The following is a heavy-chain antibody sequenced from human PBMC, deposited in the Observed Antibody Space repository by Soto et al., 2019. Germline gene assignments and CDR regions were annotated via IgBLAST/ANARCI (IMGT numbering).Heavy chain of an antibody. CDR3: AKGSPLGYCSSTSCYPHYYYYGMDV. D-gene: IGHD2-2*01. J-gene: IGHJ6*02. CDR1: GYTFTGYY. CDR2: INPNSGGT. Sequence: ASVKVSCKASGYTFTGYYMHWVRQAPGQGLEWMGWINPNSGGTNYAQKFQGWVTMTRDTSISTAYMELSRLRSDDTAVYYCAKGSPLGYCSSTSCYPHYYYYGMDVWGQGTTVTVCS. V-gene: IGHV1-2*04.